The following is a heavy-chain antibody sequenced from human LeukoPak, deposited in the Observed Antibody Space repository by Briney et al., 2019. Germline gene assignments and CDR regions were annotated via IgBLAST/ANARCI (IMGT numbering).Heavy chain of an antibody. Sequence: PGGSLRLSCAASGFTSSSNAMGWVCQAPGKGLEWVSAISPGGSPYYADSVKGRFTISRDNSKNTLYLQMNSLRAEDTAVYYCVKRELYIVATTWGQGTLVTVSS. CDR1: GFTSSSNA. D-gene: IGHD5-12*01. V-gene: IGHV3-23*01. CDR3: VKRELYIVATT. CDR2: ISPGGSP. J-gene: IGHJ5*02.